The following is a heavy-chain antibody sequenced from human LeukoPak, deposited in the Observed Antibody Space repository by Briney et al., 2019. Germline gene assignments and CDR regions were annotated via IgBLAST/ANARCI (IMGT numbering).Heavy chain of an antibody. CDR2: INQDGSEK. V-gene: IGHV3-7*04. CDR3: ARAAAAGSVDI. CDR1: GFSFTDYP. J-gene: IGHJ3*02. D-gene: IGHD6-13*01. Sequence: PGGSLRLSCATSGFSFTDYPMNWVRQAPGKGLEWVANINQDGSEKYYVDSVKGRFTISRDNAKNSLYLQMDSLRAEDTAVYYCARAAAAGSVDIWGQGTMVTVSS.